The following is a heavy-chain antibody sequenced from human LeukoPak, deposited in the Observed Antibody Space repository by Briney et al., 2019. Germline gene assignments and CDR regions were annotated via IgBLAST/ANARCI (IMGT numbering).Heavy chain of an antibody. D-gene: IGHD5-24*01. V-gene: IGHV3-74*01. CDR3: ARGDGYNPFDY. CDR2: INSGGSST. J-gene: IGHJ4*02. Sequence: GGSLRLSCAASGFTFSSYWMHWVRQAPGKGLVWVSRINSGGSSTSYADSVKGRFTISRDNAKNTLYLQMNSLRAEDTAVYYCARGDGYNPFDYWGQGTLVTVSS. CDR1: GFTFSSYW.